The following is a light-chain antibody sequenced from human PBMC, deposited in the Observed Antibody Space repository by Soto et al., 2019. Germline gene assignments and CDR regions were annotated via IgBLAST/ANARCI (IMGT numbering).Light chain of an antibody. V-gene: IGKV3-20*01. CDR1: ETIGYKY. Sequence: EIVLTQFPGTLSLSPGERATLSCRASETIGYKYLAWYQQKPGLAPTLLMYDASTSAPGIPERFSGSGSGTDVTLTISRLEPGDFAVYYCQQYDTSYTFGPGTKLEI. CDR2: DAS. CDR3: QQYDTSYT. J-gene: IGKJ2*01.